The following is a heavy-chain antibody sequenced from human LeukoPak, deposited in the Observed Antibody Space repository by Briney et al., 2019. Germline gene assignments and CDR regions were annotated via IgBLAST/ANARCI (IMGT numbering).Heavy chain of an antibody. CDR1: GFTFSSYA. CDR3: AKAYSSSWYDPESAFDI. CDR2: ISGSGGST. Sequence: GGSLRLSCAASGFTFSSYAISWVRQAPGKGPEWVSAISGSGGSTYYADSVKGRFTISRDNSKNTLYLQMNSLRAEDTAVYYCAKAYSSSWYDPESAFDIWGQGTMVTVSS. D-gene: IGHD6-13*01. J-gene: IGHJ3*02. V-gene: IGHV3-23*01.